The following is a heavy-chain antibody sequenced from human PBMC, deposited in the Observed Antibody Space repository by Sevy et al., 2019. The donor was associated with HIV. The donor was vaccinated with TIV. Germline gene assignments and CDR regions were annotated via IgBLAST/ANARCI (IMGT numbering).Heavy chain of an antibody. Sequence: GGSLRLSCAASGFTFSSYAMSWVRQAPGKGLEWVSAISGSGGSTYYADSVKGRFPTSGDNSKNTRYLQMNSLRAEDTAVYYCAKDGADNGVDYYDSSGSDAFDIWGQGTMVTVSS. V-gene: IGHV3-23*01. CDR3: AKDGADNGVDYYDSSGSDAFDI. CDR2: ISGSGGST. J-gene: IGHJ3*02. CDR1: GFTFSSYA. D-gene: IGHD3-22*01.